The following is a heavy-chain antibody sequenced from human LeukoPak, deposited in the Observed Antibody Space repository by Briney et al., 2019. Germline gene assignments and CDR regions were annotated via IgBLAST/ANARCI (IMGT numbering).Heavy chain of an antibody. CDR2: IYYSGST. CDR3: ATDLGYCSSTSCRYFDS. V-gene: IGHV4-31*11. J-gene: IGHJ4*02. Sequence: SETLSLTCAVSGGSISSGGYYWSWIRQHPGKGLEWIGYIYYSGSTYYNPSLKSRVTISVDTSKNQFSLKLSSVTAADTAVYYCATDLGYCSSTSCRYFDSWGQGTLVTVSS. D-gene: IGHD2-2*01. CDR1: GGSISSGGYY.